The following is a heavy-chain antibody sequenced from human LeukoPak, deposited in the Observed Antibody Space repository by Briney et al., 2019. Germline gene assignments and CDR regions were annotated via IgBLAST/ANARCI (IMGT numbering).Heavy chain of an antibody. J-gene: IGHJ4*02. V-gene: IGHV4-39*01. CDR2: IYHSGST. CDR1: GGSISSSGYY. Sequence: PSETLSLTCTVSGGSISSSGYYWGRIRQPPGKGLEWIGTIYHSGSTQYNPSLKSRVTISVDTSKNQFSLKLSAVTAAHTAVYYCATSPQYGGYLGQGTLVTVSS. CDR3: ATSPQYGGY. D-gene: IGHD4-23*01.